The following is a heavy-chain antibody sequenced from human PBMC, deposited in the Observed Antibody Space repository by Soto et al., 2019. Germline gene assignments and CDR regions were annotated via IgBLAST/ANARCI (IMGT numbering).Heavy chain of an antibody. D-gene: IGHD3-10*01. J-gene: IGHJ5*02. CDR2: IRSKANSYAT. CDR1: GFTFSGSA. Sequence: GGSLRLSCAASGFTFSGSAMHWVRQASGKGLEWVGRIRSKANSYATAYAASVKGRLTISRDDSRNTAYLQMNSLKTEDTAVYYCTRLYYYGSGSWNPWGQGTLVTVSS. V-gene: IGHV3-73*01. CDR3: TRLYYYGSGSWNP.